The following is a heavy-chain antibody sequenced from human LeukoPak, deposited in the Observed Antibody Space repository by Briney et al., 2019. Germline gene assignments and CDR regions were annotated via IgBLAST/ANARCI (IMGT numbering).Heavy chain of an antibody. J-gene: IGHJ4*02. V-gene: IGHV4-59*01. CDR1: GGSISSYY. CDR2: IYYSGST. CDR3: ARGFPRRYSSSPLYYFDY. D-gene: IGHD6-6*01. Sequence: MASETLSLTCTVSGGSISSYYWSWIRQPPGKGLEWIGYIYYSGSTNYNPSLKSRVTISVKTSKNQFSLKLSSVTAADTAVYYCARGFPRRYSSSPLYYFDYWGQGTLVTVSS.